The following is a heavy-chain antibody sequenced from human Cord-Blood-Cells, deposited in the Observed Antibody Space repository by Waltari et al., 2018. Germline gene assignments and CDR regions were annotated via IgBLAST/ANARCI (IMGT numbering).Heavy chain of an antibody. CDR2: ISGSGGST. J-gene: IGHJ4*02. V-gene: IGHV3-23*01. CDR3: AKARLSRGWYYFDY. Sequence: EVQLLESGGGLVQPGGFLRLSCAASGFTFSSYAMSWVRQAPGKGLEWVSAISGSGGSTYYADSVKGRFTISRDNSKNTLYLQMNSLRAKDTAVYYCAKARLSRGWYYFDYWGQGTLVTVSS. CDR1: GFTFSSYA. D-gene: IGHD6-19*01.